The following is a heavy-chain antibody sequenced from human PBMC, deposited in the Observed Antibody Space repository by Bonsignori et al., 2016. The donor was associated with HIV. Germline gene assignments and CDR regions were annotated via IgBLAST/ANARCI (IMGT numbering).Heavy chain of an antibody. Sequence: WVRQAPGQGLEWMGWINPNSGGTNYAQRFQGRVTMTRDTSISTAYMELSRLRSDDTAIYYCAREYSSGWAPWGAFDIWGQGTMVTVSS. CDR3: AREYSSGWAPWGAFDI. D-gene: IGHD6-19*01. V-gene: IGHV1-2*02. J-gene: IGHJ3*02. CDR2: INPNSGGT.